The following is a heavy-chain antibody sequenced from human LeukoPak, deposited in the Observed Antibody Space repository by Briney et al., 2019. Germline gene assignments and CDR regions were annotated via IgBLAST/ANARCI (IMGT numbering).Heavy chain of an antibody. CDR1: GASFSGYS. CDR2: VNRVGNT. D-gene: IGHD6-25*01. CDR3: ARERVVSDYNWFDP. J-gene: IGHJ5*02. V-gene: IGHV4-34*01. Sequence: SETLSLTCAVHGASFSGYSWSWVRQPPGKGLEWIGEVNRVGNTIYNPSLKSRVTISIDTSTTQFSLRLTSVTVAATAVYFCARERVVSDYNWFDPWGQGTLVTVSS.